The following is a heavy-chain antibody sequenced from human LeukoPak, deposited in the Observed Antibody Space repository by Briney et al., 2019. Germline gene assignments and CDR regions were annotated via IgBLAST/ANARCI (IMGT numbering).Heavy chain of an antibody. Sequence: SETLSLTCTVSGGSISIYYWIWIRQPAGKGLEWIGRIYTSGSTNYNPSLKSRVTMSVDTSKNQFSLKLNSVTPEDTAVYYCARGGLISLANTPLGAFDIWGQGTMVSVSS. CDR3: ARGGLISLANTPLGAFDI. D-gene: IGHD3/OR15-3a*01. V-gene: IGHV4-4*07. J-gene: IGHJ3*02. CDR2: IYTSGST. CDR1: GGSISIYY.